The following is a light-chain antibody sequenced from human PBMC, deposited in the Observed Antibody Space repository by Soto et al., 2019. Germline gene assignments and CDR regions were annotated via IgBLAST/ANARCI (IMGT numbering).Light chain of an antibody. CDR2: EDN. CDR3: QSYHGTTVV. V-gene: IGLV6-57*03. CDR1: SGSIADNY. Sequence: NFMLTQPHSVSESPGKTVTISCTRSSGSIADNYVQWYRRRPGSAPTTVIFEDNQRASGVSDRFSASIDTSSNSASLTISGLQTEDEADYYFQSYHGTTVVFGGGTQRTVL. J-gene: IGLJ7*01.